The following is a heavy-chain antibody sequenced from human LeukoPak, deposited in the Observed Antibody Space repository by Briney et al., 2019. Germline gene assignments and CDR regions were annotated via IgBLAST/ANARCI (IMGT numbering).Heavy chain of an antibody. CDR3: ARGYSSGLYGAEYFQH. D-gene: IGHD6-19*01. J-gene: IGHJ1*01. V-gene: IGHV3-21*01. CDR2: ISSGGTYI. CDR1: GFTFKKYW. Sequence: GESLRLSCAASGFTFKKYWMNWVRQAPGKGLEWVSSISSGGTYIYYADSVKGRFTISRDNAKNSLYLQMNSLRAEDTAVYYCARGYSSGLYGAEYFQHWGQGTLVTVSS.